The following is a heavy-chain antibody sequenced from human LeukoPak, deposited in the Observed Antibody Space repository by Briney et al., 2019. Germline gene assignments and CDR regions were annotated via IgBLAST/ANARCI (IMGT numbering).Heavy chain of an antibody. CDR2: IYSGGST. CDR3: ARDRDGYNLLLGY. CDR1: GFTVSSNY. D-gene: IGHD5-24*01. J-gene: IGHJ4*02. Sequence: PGGSLRLSCAASGFTVSSNYMSWVRQAPGKGLEWVSVIYSGGSTYYADSVKGRFTISRDNSKNTLYLQMNSLRAEDTAVYYCARDRDGYNLLLGYWGQGTLVTVSS. V-gene: IGHV3-53*01.